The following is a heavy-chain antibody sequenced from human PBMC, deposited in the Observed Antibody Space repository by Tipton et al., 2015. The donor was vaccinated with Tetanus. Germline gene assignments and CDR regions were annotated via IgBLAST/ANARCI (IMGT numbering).Heavy chain of an antibody. CDR2: INHTGST. CDR1: GGSFSGNY. J-gene: IGHJ6*02. CDR3: ARHSAMPAAIVYYAMDV. Sequence: TLSLTCDVYGGSFSGNYWSRIRQPPGKGVEWIGEINHTGSTNYNPSLKSRVTISLATSENQFSLTLSSVTAADTAVYYCARHSAMPAAIVYYAMDVWGQGTTVTVSS. D-gene: IGHD2-2*02. V-gene: IGHV4-34*01.